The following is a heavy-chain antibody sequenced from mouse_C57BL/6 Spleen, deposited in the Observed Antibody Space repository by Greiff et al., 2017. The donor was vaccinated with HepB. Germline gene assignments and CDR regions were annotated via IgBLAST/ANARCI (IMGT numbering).Heavy chain of an antibody. CDR3: TRGHYYGSSDY. V-gene: IGHV5-9-1*02. D-gene: IGHD1-1*01. CDR1: GFTFSSYA. J-gene: IGHJ2*01. Sequence: DVMLVESGEGLVKPGGSLKLSCAASGFTFSSYAMSWVRQTPEKSLEWVAYISSGGDYIYYADTVKGRFTISRDNARNTLYLQMSSLKSEDTAMYYCTRGHYYGSSDYWGQGTTLTVSS. CDR2: ISSGGDYI.